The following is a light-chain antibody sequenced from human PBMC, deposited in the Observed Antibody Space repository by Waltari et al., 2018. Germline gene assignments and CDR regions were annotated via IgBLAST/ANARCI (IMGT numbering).Light chain of an antibody. CDR2: DVS. CDR1: SNDIGSYNY. CDR3: SSYTSSGTLV. J-gene: IGLJ2*01. V-gene: IGLV2-14*03. Sequence: QSALTQPASVSGSPGQSITISCSGTSNDIGSYNYISWYQQHPGRAPKLMIYDVSDRPAGLSERFSGSKSGNTASLSISGRQAEDEADYYCSSYTSSGTLVFGGGTKLTVL.